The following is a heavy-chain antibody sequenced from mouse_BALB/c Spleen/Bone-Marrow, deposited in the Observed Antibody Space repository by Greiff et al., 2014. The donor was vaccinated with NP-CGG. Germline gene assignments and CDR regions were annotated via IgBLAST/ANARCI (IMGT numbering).Heavy chain of an antibody. CDR2: INSNGGST. CDR1: GFTFSSYG. V-gene: IGHV5-6-3*01. Sequence: VQLKESGGGLVQPGGSLKLSCAASGFTFSSYGMSWVRQTPDKRLELVATINSNGGSTYYPDSVKGRFTISRDNAKNTLYLQMSSLKSEDTAMYYCARGLGFFDYWGQGTTLTVSS. CDR3: ARGLGFFDY. J-gene: IGHJ2*01. D-gene: IGHD4-1*01.